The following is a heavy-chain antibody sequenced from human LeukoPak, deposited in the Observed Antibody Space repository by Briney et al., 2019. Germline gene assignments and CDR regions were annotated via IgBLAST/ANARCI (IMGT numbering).Heavy chain of an antibody. CDR1: GFTVSSNY. CDR3: ARDCRDFLYYFDY. Sequence: PGGSLRLSCAASGFTVSSNYMSWVRQAPGKGLEWVSVIYSGGSTYYADSVKGRFTISRDNSKNMLYLQMNSLRAEDTAVYYCARDCRDFLYYFDYWGQGTLVTVSS. CDR2: IYSGGST. J-gene: IGHJ4*02. V-gene: IGHV3-66*01.